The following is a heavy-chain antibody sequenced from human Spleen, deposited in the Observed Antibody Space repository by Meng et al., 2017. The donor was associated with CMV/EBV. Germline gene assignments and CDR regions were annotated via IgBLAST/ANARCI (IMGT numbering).Heavy chain of an antibody. Sequence: GESLKISCAASGFTFTNYAMSWVRQAPGKGLEWVSAISGSGGSTYYADSVKGRFTISRDNSKNTLYLQMNSLRAEDTAVYYCAKADRLHSYYYGMDVWGQGTTVTVSS. D-gene: IGHD4-11*01. CDR3: AKADRLHSYYYGMDV. CDR2: ISGSGGST. CDR1: GFTFTNYA. J-gene: IGHJ6*02. V-gene: IGHV3-23*01.